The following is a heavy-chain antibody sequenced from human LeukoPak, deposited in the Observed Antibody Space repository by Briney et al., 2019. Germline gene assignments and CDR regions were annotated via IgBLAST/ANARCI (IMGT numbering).Heavy chain of an antibody. CDR3: ARLYDSSSWYGLYYYYYMDV. V-gene: IGHV1-2*02. CDR1: GYTFTGYY. J-gene: IGHJ6*03. CDR2: INPNSGGT. Sequence: ASVKVSCKASGYTFTGYYMHWVRQAPGQGLEWMGWINPNSGGTNYAQKFQGRVTMTRDTSISTAYMELSRLRSDDTAVYYCARLYDSSSWYGLYYYYYMDVWGKGTTVTVSS. D-gene: IGHD6-13*01.